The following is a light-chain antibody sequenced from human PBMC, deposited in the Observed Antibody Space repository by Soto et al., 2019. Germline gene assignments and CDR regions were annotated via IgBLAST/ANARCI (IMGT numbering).Light chain of an antibody. CDR2: GAS. CDR1: QTVNNNY. CDR3: QQYGSSPLT. V-gene: IGKV3-20*01. J-gene: IGKJ4*01. Sequence: ELVLTQSPGTLSLSPGERATLSCRARQTVNNNYLAWYQQIPGQAPRLLISGASGRATGTPYRFSGSASGTDFTLTISRLEPEDFAVYYCQQYGSSPLTFGGGTKVDIK.